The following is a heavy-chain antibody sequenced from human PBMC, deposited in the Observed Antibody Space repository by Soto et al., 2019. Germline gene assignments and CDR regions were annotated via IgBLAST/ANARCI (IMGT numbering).Heavy chain of an antibody. CDR3: ARMYGYYYYYMDV. D-gene: IGHD2-8*01. J-gene: IGHJ6*03. CDR2: ISPDSGKT. V-gene: IGHV1-8*01. CDR1: GYSLTDNG. Sequence: ASVKVSCKASGYSLTDNGITWVRQASGQGLEYVGWISPDSGKTDYAQKFQGRVTMTRDTSINTVYMELSSLRSDDTAVYYCARMYGYYYYYMDVWGKGTTVTVSS.